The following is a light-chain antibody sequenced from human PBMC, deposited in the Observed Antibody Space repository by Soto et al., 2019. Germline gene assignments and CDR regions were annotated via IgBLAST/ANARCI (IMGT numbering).Light chain of an antibody. CDR2: AAS. Sequence: DIQMTQSPSSVSASVGDRVTITCRASQGISSWLVWYQQKPGRAPKVLIYAASSLQSGVPSGFSGRGSGTDFTLTISSLQPEDFATYYCQQANSFPRTFGQGTKVDIK. V-gene: IGKV1-12*01. CDR3: QQANSFPRT. CDR1: QGISSW. J-gene: IGKJ1*01.